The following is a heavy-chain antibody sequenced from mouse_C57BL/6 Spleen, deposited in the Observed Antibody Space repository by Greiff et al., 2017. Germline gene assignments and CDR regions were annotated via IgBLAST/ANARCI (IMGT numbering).Heavy chain of an antibody. CDR3: ARSRGLPLFWDY. Sequence: QVQLQQSGAELVRPGTSVKVSCKASGYAFTNYLIEWVKQRPGQGLEWIGVINPGSGGTNYNEKFKGKATLTADKSSSTAYMQLSSLTSEDSAVYFCARSRGLPLFWDYWGQGTTLTVSS. J-gene: IGHJ2*01. V-gene: IGHV1-54*01. D-gene: IGHD2-2*01. CDR1: GYAFTNYL. CDR2: INPGSGGT.